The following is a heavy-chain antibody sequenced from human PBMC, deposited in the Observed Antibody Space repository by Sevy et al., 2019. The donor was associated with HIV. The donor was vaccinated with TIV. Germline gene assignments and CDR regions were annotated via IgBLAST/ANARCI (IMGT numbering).Heavy chain of an antibody. D-gene: IGHD3-3*01. Sequence: GGSLRLSCAASGFTFSSYIMNWVRQAPGKGLEWVSSIISSSSYIYYADSVKGRFTISRDNAKNSLYLQMNSLRVEDTAVYYCARGVRDFWSGYPDYWGQGTLVTVSS. CDR3: ARGVRDFWSGYPDY. CDR1: GFTFSSYI. J-gene: IGHJ4*02. CDR2: IISSSSYI. V-gene: IGHV3-21*01.